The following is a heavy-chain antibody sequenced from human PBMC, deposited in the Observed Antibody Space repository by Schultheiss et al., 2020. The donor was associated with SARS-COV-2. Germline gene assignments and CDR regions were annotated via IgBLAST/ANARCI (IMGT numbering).Heavy chain of an antibody. V-gene: IGHV3-53*04. D-gene: IGHD2-8*02. J-gene: IGHJ3*02. Sequence: GESLKISCAASGFTVSSNYMSWVRQAPGKGLEWVSVIYSGGSTYYADSVKGRFTISRHNSKNTLYLQMNSLRAEDTAVYYCARALLDAFDIWGQGTMVTVSS. CDR3: ARALLDAFDI. CDR1: GFTVSSNY. CDR2: IYSGGST.